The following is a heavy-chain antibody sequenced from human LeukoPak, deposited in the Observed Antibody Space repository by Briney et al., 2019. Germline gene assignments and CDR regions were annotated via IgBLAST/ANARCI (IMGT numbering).Heavy chain of an antibody. CDR2: IIPIFGTA. CDR3: AIGYYDSSSYYYDFDY. V-gene: IGHV1-69*05. D-gene: IGHD3-22*01. CDR1: GGTFSSYA. Sequence: SVKVSCKASGGTFSSYAISWVRQAPGQGLEWMGGIIPIFGTANYAQKFQGRVTITTDESTSTAYMELSSLRSEDTAVYYCAIGYYDSSSYYYDFDYWGQGTLVTVSS. J-gene: IGHJ4*02.